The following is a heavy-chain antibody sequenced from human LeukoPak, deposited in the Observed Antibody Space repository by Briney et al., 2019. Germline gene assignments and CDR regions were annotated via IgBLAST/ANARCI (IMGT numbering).Heavy chain of an antibody. CDR2: ISSSGSTI. J-gene: IGHJ4*02. D-gene: IGHD2-15*01. Sequence: RSGGSLRLSCAASGFTVSSNYMSWVRQAPGKGLEWVSYISSSGSTIYYADSVKGRFTISRDNAKNSLYLQMNSLRAEDTAVYYCARVFPSQAGIKSVVVAATAESDYWGQGTLVTVSS. V-gene: IGHV3-11*01. CDR1: GFTVSSNY. CDR3: ARVFPSQAGIKSVVVAATAESDY.